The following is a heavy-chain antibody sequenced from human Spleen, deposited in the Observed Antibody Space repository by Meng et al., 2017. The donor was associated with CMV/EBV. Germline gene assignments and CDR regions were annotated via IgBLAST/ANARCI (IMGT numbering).Heavy chain of an antibody. CDR3: ARGVRKYCSRTSCYNYYYGMDV. D-gene: IGHD2-2*01. J-gene: IGHJ6*02. CDR2: LYYSGTT. CDR1: GGSIITTTYY. V-gene: IGHV4-39*07. Sequence: SETLSLTCTVSGGSIITTTYYWGWLRQPPGKGLEWIGSLYYSGTTYNNPSLKSRVTMSLDTSKSLFSLKLGSVTAADTAVYYCARGVRKYCSRTSCYNYYYGMDVWGQGTTVT.